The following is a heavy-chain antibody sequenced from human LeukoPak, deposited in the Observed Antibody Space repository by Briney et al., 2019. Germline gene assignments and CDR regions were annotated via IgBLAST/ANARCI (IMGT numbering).Heavy chain of an antibody. V-gene: IGHV1-8*01. Sequence: ASVKVSCKAYGYTFTSYDINWVRQATGQGLEWMGWMNPNSGNTGYAQKFQGRVTMTRNTSISTAYMELSSLRSEDTAVYYCARVAEMATEYYFDYWGQGTLVTVSS. CDR2: MNPNSGNT. CDR3: ARVAEMATEYYFDY. CDR1: GYTFTSYD. J-gene: IGHJ4*02. D-gene: IGHD5-24*01.